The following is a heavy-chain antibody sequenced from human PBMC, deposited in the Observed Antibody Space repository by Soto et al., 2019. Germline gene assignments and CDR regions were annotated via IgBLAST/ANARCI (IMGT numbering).Heavy chain of an antibody. J-gene: IGHJ4*02. CDR2: IYYSGST. D-gene: IGHD3-3*01. CDR3: AREGTYYDFWGGYYSAYYFDY. Sequence: SETLSLTCTVSGGSISSGGYYWSWIRQHPGKGLEWIGYIYYSGSTYYNPSLKSRVTISVDTSKNQFSLKLSSVTAADTAVYYCAREGTYYDFWGGYYSAYYFDYWGQGTLVTVSS. V-gene: IGHV4-31*03. CDR1: GGSISSGGYY.